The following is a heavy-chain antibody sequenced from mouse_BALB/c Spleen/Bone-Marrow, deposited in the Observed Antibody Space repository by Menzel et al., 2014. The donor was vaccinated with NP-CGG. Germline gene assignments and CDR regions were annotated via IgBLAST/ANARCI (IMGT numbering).Heavy chain of an antibody. D-gene: IGHD2-14*01. J-gene: IGHJ2*01. CDR3: ARRDYRYDVGPFDY. V-gene: IGHV1-54*01. CDR2: INPGSDIT. CDR1: GYAFTNYL. Sequence: QVQLQQFGAELVRPGTSVKVSCKASGYAFTNYLIEWVKQRPGQGLEWIGVINPGSDITNYNEKFKGKATLTADKSSSTAYMQLSSRTSDDSAVYFCARRDYRYDVGPFDYRGQGTTLTVSS.